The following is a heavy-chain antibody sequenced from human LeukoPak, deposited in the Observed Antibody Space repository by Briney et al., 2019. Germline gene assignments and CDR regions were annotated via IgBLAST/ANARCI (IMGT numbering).Heavy chain of an antibody. V-gene: IGHV1-18*01. CDR2: ISTYNGNT. D-gene: IGHD3-22*01. J-gene: IGHJ4*02. CDR3: ARHTYYYDRSGYTFDY. CDR1: GYTFTSYG. Sequence: ASVKVSCKASGYTFTSYGLSWVRQAPGQGLEWMGWISTYNGNTNYVQKLQDGVTMTTDTSTNTAYMELRSLRSDDTAVYYCARHTYYYDRSGYTFDYWGQGTLVTVSS.